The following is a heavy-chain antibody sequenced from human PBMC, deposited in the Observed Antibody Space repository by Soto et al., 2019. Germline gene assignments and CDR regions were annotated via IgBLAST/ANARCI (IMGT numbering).Heavy chain of an antibody. V-gene: IGHV3-66*01. CDR3: VRENYYYGMDV. J-gene: IGHJ6*02. CDR2: IRSGGNT. CDR1: GFTVSTDW. Sequence: PGGSLRLSCAASGFTVSTDWMYWVRQAPGKGLEWVSVIRSGGNTYYADSVEGRFTISRDNSKNTVYLQMNSLRAEDTAVYYCVRENYYYGMDVWGQGT.